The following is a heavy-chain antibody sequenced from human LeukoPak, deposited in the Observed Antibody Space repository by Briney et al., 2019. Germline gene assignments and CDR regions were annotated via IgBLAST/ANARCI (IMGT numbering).Heavy chain of an antibody. D-gene: IGHD1-20*01. J-gene: IGHJ6*03. Sequence: ASVKVSCKASGGTFSSYAISWVRQAPGQGLEWMGGIIPIFGTANYAQKFQGRVTITTDESTSTAYMELSSLRSEDTAVYYCARGPHRYNWNFSYTDVWGKGTTVTVSS. CDR2: IIPIFGTA. V-gene: IGHV1-69*05. CDR3: ARGPHRYNWNFSYTDV. CDR1: GGTFSSYA.